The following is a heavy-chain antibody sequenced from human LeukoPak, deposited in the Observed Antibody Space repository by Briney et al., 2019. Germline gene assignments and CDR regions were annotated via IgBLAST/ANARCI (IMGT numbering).Heavy chain of an antibody. CDR1: GYTFTSYG. CDR3: ARDVAYSYVTGY. CDR2: ISAYDGNT. J-gene: IGHJ4*02. D-gene: IGHD5-18*01. V-gene: IGHV1-18*01. Sequence: ASVKVSCKASGYTFTSYGISWVRQASGQGLEWMGWISAYDGNTNYAQKVQGRVTMTTDTSTSTAYMELRSLRSDDTAVYYCARDVAYSYVTGYWGQGTLVTVSS.